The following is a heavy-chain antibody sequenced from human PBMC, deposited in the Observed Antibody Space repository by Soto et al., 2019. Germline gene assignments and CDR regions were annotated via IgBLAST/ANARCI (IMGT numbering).Heavy chain of an antibody. Sequence: EVQLLESGGGLVQPGGSLRLSCAASGFTFSSYAMSWVRQAPGKGLAWVSAISGSGGSTYYADSVKGRFTISRDNSKNTLYLQMNSLRAEDTAVYYCAGASVILTGHDAFDIWGQGTMVTVSS. J-gene: IGHJ3*02. D-gene: IGHD3-9*01. CDR1: GFTFSSYA. V-gene: IGHV3-23*01. CDR2: ISGSGGST. CDR3: AGASVILTGHDAFDI.